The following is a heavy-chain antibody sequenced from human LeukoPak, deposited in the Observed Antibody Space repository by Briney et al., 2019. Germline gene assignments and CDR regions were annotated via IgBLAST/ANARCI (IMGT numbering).Heavy chain of an antibody. CDR3: ARNPGFGELFLGAFDI. D-gene: IGHD3-10*01. CDR2: IIPIFGTA. Sequence: SVKVSCKASGGTFSSYAISWVRQAPGQGLEWMGGIIPIFGTANYAQKFQGRVTITADESTRTAYMELSSLRSEDTAVYYCARNPGFGELFLGAFDIWGQGTMVTVSS. CDR1: GGTFSSYA. J-gene: IGHJ3*02. V-gene: IGHV1-69*13.